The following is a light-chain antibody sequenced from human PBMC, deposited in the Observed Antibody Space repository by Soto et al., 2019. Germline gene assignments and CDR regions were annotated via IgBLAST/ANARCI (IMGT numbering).Light chain of an antibody. V-gene: IGLV3-21*02. CDR2: DDS. CDR1: NIGSKS. Sequence: SYELTQPGPVSVAPIQTARITCGGNNIGSKSVHWYQQKPGQAPVLVDDDDSDRPSGIGERFSGSNSGNTATLTIRRVEGGDEADYFCHVWARSSAHIFGTWPKVTVL. CDR3: HVWARSSAHI. J-gene: IGLJ1*01.